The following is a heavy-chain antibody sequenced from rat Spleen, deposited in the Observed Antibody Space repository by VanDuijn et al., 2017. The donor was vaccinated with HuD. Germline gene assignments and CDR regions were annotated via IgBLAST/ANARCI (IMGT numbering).Heavy chain of an antibody. V-gene: IGHV5-20*01. CDR2: ISYDGGST. CDR1: GFTFSDYY. Sequence: EVQLVESGGGLVQPGRSMKLSCAASGFTFSDYYMAWVRQAPTKGLEWVASISYDGGSTYYRDSVKGRFTISRDNAKSTLYLQMDSLRSEDTANYYCTTGYNNYLSGNWFAYWGQGTLVTVSS. D-gene: IGHD1-10*01. CDR3: TTGYNNYLSGNWFAY. J-gene: IGHJ3*01.